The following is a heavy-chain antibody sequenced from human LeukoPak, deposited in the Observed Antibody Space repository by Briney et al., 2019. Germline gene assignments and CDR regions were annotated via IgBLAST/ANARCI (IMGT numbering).Heavy chain of an antibody. D-gene: IGHD3-22*01. Sequence: SETLSLTCSVSGGSMSSYYWSWIRQSPGKGLEWIGYIYHSGSTDYNSSLKSRVTISEDTSKKQFSLKVSSVTAADTAVYYCATQRGDYYDNSLFYWGQGTLVTVSS. J-gene: IGHJ4*02. CDR3: ATQRGDYYDNSLFY. V-gene: IGHV4-59*01. CDR1: GGSMSSYY. CDR2: IYHSGST.